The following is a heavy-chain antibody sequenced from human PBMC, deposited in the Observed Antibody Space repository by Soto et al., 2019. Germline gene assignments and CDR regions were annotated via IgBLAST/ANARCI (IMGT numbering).Heavy chain of an antibody. D-gene: IGHD6-13*01. V-gene: IGHV4-59*01. CDR2: IYYSGST. J-gene: IGHJ4*02. CDR3: ARDNGSLVLDY. CDR1: GGSISSYY. Sequence: SETLSLTCTVSGGSISSYYWSWIRQPPGKGLEWIGYIYYSGSTNYNPSLKSRVTISVDTSKNQFSLKLSSVTAADTAVYYCARDNGSLVLDYWGQGTLVTVSS.